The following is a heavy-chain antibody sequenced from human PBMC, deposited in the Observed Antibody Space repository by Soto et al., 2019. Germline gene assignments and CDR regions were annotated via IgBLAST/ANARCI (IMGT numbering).Heavy chain of an antibody. CDR2: ISYDGSNK. V-gene: IGHV3-30-3*01. Sequence: GGSLRLSCAASGFTFSSYAMHWVRQAPGKGLEWVAVISYDGSNKYYADSVKGRFTISRDNSKNTLYLQMNSLRAEDTAVYYCARENYDSSLDYWGQGTLVTVSS. D-gene: IGHD3-22*01. CDR3: ARENYDSSLDY. CDR1: GFTFSSYA. J-gene: IGHJ4*02.